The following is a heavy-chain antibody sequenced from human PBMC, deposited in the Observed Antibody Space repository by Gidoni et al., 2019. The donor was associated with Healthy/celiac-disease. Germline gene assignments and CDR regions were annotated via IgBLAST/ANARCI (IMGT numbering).Heavy chain of an antibody. V-gene: IGHV6-1*01. CDR3: ARGGRNQDYDY. J-gene: IGHJ4*02. CDR2: TYYRSKWYN. CDR1: GDSFSSNSAA. D-gene: IGHD3-16*01. Sequence: QVQLQQSVPGLVNPSQTLSLTFAISGDSFSSNSAAWHGIRQSQSRGLECLVRTYYRSKWYNDYAVSVKSRITINPDTYKNQFSLQLNYVTPEDTAVYYCARGGRNQDYDYWGQGTLVTVSS.